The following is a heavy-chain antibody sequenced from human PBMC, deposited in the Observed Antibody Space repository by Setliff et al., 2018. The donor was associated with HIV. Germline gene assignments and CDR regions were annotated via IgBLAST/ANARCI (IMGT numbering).Heavy chain of an antibody. J-gene: IGHJ4*01. CDR2: IYYSGST. CDR1: GYSISSGFY. V-gene: IGHV4-38-2*02. D-gene: IGHD5-18*01. CDR3: ARQTSYDRGYSYCFDE. Sequence: PSETLSLTCTVSGYSISSGFYWGWIRQPPGKGLEWIGSIYYSGSTYYNPSLKSRVTVSVDTSTNHLSLRLTSVTAADTAVYYCARQTSYDRGYSYCFDEWGHGTLVTVSS.